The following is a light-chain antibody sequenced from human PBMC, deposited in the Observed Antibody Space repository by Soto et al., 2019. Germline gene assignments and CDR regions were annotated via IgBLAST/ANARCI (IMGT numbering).Light chain of an antibody. CDR1: QGIGNT. CDR3: QQFNNWYT. J-gene: IGKJ2*01. CDR2: GAS. V-gene: IGKV3-15*01. Sequence: EIVMTQSPATLSVSPGERATLSCRASQGIGNTLAWYQQKPGQTPRLLFYGASTRATGIPARFSGSGSGTEFTLTINSLQPDDCATYYCQQFNNWYTFGQGTKLEIK.